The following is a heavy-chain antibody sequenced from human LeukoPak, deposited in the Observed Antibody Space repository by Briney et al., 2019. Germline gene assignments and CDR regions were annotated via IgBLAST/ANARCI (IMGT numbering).Heavy chain of an antibody. CDR3: ASGYSYGGHFDY. CDR1: GGSISSSTFY. CDR2: IFSGGST. V-gene: IGHV4-39*07. D-gene: IGHD5-18*01. Sequence: PSETLSLTCTVSGGSISSSTFYWGWIRQPPGKGLEWIGSIFSGGSTYYNPSLKSRVTISVDASKNQFSLKLSSVTAADTAVYYCASGYSYGGHFDYWGQGTLVTVSS. J-gene: IGHJ4*02.